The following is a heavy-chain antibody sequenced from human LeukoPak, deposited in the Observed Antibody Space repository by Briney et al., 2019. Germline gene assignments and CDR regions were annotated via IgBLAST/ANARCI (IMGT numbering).Heavy chain of an antibody. Sequence: GGSLRLSCAASGFTFSSYAMHWVRQAPGKGLEGVAVISYDGSNKYYADSVKGRFTISRDNSKNTLYLQMNSLRAEDTAVYYCARGKPGTGDYWGQGTLVTVSS. V-gene: IGHV3-30-3*01. D-gene: IGHD1-7*01. J-gene: IGHJ4*02. CDR1: GFTFSSYA. CDR3: ARGKPGTGDY. CDR2: ISYDGSNK.